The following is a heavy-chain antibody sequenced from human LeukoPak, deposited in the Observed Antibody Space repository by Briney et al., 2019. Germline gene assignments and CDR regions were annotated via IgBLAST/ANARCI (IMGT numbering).Heavy chain of an antibody. Sequence: GGSLRLSCAASGFTFSDYYMSWIRQAPGKGLEWVSYISSSGSTIYCADSVKGRFTISRDNAKNSLYLQMNSLRAEDTAVYYCARVRIGHNPEVPDYWGQGTLVTVSS. D-gene: IGHD1-1*01. V-gene: IGHV3-11*04. CDR3: ARVRIGHNPEVPDY. CDR1: GFTFSDYY. J-gene: IGHJ4*02. CDR2: ISSSGSTI.